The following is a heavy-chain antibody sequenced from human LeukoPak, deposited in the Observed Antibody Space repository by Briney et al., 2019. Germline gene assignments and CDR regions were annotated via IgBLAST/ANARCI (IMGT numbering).Heavy chain of an antibody. D-gene: IGHD6-13*01. CDR3: TRGGSSWYSFFGY. V-gene: IGHV4-34*01. J-gene: IGHJ4*02. CDR2: INHSGSS. CDR1: GGSFSGYY. Sequence: TSETLSLTCAVYGGSFSGYYWSWIRQPPGKGLEWIGEINHSGSSNHNPSLKSRVTISIDTSKNQFSLKLSSVTAADTAVYYCTRGGSSWYSFFGYWGQGTLVTVSS.